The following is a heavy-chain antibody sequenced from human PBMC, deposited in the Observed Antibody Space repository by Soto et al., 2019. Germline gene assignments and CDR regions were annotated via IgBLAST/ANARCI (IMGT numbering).Heavy chain of an antibody. V-gene: IGHV4-28*01. CDR2: IYYSGTT. Sequence: QVQLQESGPGLVKPSDTLSLTCAVSGYSISSSNWWGWIRQPPGKGLEWIGYIYYSGTTYYNPSLKSRCTMSADTSKNQFSLNLTSVTAVDTAVYYCARREIQGPIDYWGQGALVTVSS. D-gene: IGHD1-26*01. CDR1: GYSISSSNW. CDR3: ARREIQGPIDY. J-gene: IGHJ4*02.